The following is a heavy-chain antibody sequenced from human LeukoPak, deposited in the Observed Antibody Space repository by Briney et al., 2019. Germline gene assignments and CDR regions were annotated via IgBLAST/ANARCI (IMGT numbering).Heavy chain of an antibody. CDR2: INPYNGNT. V-gene: IGHV1-18*01. CDR1: GYTFNSYD. Sequence: GASVKVSCKASGYTFNSYDITWVRQAPGQGLEWMGWINPYNGNTTYSQSLQGGVTMTTDTSTRTAYLELRSLRSDDTAVYYCARRYYDVLIGYYLFDPWGQGTLVTVSS. CDR3: ARRYYDVLIGYYLFDP. D-gene: IGHD3-9*01. J-gene: IGHJ5*02.